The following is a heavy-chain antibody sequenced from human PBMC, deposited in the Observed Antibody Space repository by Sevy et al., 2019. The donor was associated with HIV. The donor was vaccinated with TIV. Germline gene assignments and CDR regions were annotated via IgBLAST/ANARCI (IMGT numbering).Heavy chain of an antibody. CDR3: ARQSGVLDVDTAMPDAFDL. Sequence: GGSLRLSCAGSGFTLSSYWMSWVRQAPGRGLEWVANIKQDGSEKYYVDSVKGRFTISRENAEKSMYLQMNSLRDEDTAMYYCARQSGVLDVDTAMPDAFDLWDRGTMVTVSS. J-gene: IGHJ3*01. CDR1: GFTLSSYW. D-gene: IGHD5-18*01. CDR2: IKQDGSEK. V-gene: IGHV3-7*01.